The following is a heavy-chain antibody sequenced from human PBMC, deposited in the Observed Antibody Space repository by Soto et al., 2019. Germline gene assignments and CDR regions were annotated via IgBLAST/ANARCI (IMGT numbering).Heavy chain of an antibody. Sequence: QVHLVQSGAEVKKPGGTLKVSCKGSGYTFTSYGITWVRQAPGQGLEWMGWISAHNGNTDYAQKLQGRVTVTRDTSTSTAYMELRSLRSDDTAVYYCARGRYGDYWGQGALVTVSS. CDR2: ISAHNGNT. CDR3: ARGRYGDY. J-gene: IGHJ4*02. CDR1: GYTFTSYG. D-gene: IGHD1-1*01. V-gene: IGHV1-18*01.